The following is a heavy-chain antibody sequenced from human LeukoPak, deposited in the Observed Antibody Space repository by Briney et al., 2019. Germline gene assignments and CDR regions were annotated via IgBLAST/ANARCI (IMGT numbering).Heavy chain of an antibody. Sequence: SETLSLTCTVSGGFISSNSAYWSWIRQPPGKALEWIGNIYYSGTTYYNPSLQRRVTISVDTSKNQFSLKLSSVTAADTAVYYCARVTGAAAGIYYYYYYMDVWGKGTTVTVSS. V-gene: IGHV4-39*07. CDR1: GGFISSNSAY. J-gene: IGHJ6*03. D-gene: IGHD6-13*01. CDR3: ARVTGAAAGIYYYYYYMDV. CDR2: IYYSGTT.